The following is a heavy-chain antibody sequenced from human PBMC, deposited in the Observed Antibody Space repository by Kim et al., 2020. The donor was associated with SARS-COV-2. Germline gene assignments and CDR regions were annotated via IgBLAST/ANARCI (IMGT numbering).Heavy chain of an antibody. Sequence: YAQKFQGRVTITADKSTSTAYMELSSLRSEDTAVYYCARPMGDGYNFDYWGQGTLVTVSS. D-gene: IGHD5-12*01. J-gene: IGHJ4*02. V-gene: IGHV1-69*02. CDR3: ARPMGDGYNFDY.